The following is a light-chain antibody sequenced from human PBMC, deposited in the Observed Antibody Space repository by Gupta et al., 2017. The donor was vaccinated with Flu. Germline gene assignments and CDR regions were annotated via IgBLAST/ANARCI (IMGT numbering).Light chain of an antibody. J-gene: IGLJ3*02. CDR2: RNN. Sequence: GTPGQRLTISCSGSSSNIGSNTVNWYQQPPGTAPKPLIYRNNQRPSGVPVRFSGAKSGTSASLAISGLQSEDEADYYCAAWDDSLNGWVFGGGTKLTVL. CDR1: SSNIGSNT. V-gene: IGLV1-44*01. CDR3: AAWDDSLNGWV.